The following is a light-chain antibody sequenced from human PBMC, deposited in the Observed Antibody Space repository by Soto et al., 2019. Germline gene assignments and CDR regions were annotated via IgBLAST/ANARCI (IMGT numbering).Light chain of an antibody. V-gene: IGKV3-15*01. J-gene: IGKJ1*01. CDR2: GAS. Sequence: EVVMTLSPATLSLSPGERATLSCRASQSVSSSLAWYQQKPGQAPRLLIYGASTRAAGIPDRFSGSGSETEFTLTISSLQAEDFAIYYCQQYNNWWTFGQGTKVEIK. CDR3: QQYNNWWT. CDR1: QSVSSS.